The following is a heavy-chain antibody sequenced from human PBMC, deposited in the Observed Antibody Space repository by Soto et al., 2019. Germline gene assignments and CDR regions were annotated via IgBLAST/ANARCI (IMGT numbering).Heavy chain of an antibody. CDR1: GGSISSSSYY. D-gene: IGHD5-18*01. CDR3: ARLGGYSYGHAVVVY. J-gene: IGHJ4*02. CDR2: IYYSGST. V-gene: IGHV4-39*01. Sequence: AETLSLTCTVSGGSISSSSYYWGWIRQPPGKGLEWIGSIYYSGSTYYNPSLKSRVTISVDTSKNQFSLKLSSVTAADTAVYYCARLGGYSYGHAVVVYWGQGTLVTVSS.